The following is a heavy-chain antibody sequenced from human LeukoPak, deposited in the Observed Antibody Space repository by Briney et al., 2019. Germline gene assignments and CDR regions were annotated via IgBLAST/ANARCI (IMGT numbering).Heavy chain of an antibody. CDR2: IYYSGNT. CDR1: GVSISSSNSY. Sequence: SETLSLTCTISGVSISSSNSYWGWIRQPPGKGLEWIGSIYYSGNTYYNASLKSQVSISIDTSKNQFSLRLTSVTAADTAVYYCARQTGSGLFILPGGQGTLVTVSS. D-gene: IGHD3/OR15-3a*01. CDR3: ARQTGSGLFILP. J-gene: IGHJ4*02. V-gene: IGHV4-39*01.